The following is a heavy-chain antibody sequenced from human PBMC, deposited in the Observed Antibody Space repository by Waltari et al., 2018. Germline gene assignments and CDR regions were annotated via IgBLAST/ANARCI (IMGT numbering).Heavy chain of an antibody. CDR1: GGSISSSSYY. CDR3: ARGSAYGGSDY. Sequence: QLQLQESGPGLVKPSETLSLTCPVSGGSISSSSYYWGWIRQPPGKGLEWIGSIYYSGSTYYNPSLKSRVTISVDTSKNQFSLKLSSVTAADTAVYYCARGSAYGGSDYWGQGTLVTVSS. CDR2: IYYSGST. V-gene: IGHV4-39*07. D-gene: IGHD4-17*01. J-gene: IGHJ4*02.